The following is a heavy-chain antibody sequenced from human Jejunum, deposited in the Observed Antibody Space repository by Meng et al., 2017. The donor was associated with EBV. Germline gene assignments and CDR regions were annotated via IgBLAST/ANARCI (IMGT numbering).Heavy chain of an antibody. Sequence: ELQLVEPGGGLVKPGGSLRLSCAASGFTFSSYSMNWVRQAPGKGLEWVSYISSGSSFIYYADSVKGRFTISRDDAKNSLSLQMNNLGADDTAVYYCVRDSSFNVHWGQGTLVTVSS. J-gene: IGHJ4*02. V-gene: IGHV3-21*02. CDR1: GFTFSSYS. D-gene: IGHD3-16*02. CDR3: VRDSSFNVH. CDR2: ISSGSSFI.